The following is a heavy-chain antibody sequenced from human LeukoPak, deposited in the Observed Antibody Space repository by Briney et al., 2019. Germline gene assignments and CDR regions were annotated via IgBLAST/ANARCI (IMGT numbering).Heavy chain of an antibody. D-gene: IGHD3-10*01. V-gene: IGHV3-53*01. J-gene: IGHJ4*02. CDR1: GFTVSSNY. CDR3: ARGGSSVFIDY. Sequence: GGSLRLSCAASGFTVSSNYMSWVRQTPGKGLELVSVIYSGGSTHYADSVKGRFTIARDNSKNTLYLQMNSLRAEDTAVYYCARGGSSVFIDYWGQGTLVTVSS. CDR2: IYSGGST.